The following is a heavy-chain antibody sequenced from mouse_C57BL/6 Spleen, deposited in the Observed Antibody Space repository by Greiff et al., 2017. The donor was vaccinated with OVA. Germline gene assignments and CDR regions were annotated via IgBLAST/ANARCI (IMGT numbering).Heavy chain of an antibody. Sequence: QVQLQQPGAELVMPGASVKLSCKASGYTFTSYWMHWVKQRPGQGLEWIGEIDPSDSYTNYNQKFKGKSTLTVAKSSSTAYMQLSSLTSEDSAVYYCARYGVGNYGEYFDGWGTGTTVTFAS. CDR1: GYTFTSYW. V-gene: IGHV1-69*01. J-gene: IGHJ1*03. CDR3: ARYGVGNYGEYFDG. CDR2: IDPSDSYT. D-gene: IGHD2-1*01.